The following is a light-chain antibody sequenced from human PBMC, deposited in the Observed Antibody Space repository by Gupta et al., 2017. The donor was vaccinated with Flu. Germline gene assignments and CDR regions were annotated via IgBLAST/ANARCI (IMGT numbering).Light chain of an antibody. J-gene: IGKJ2*01. V-gene: IGKV1-39*01. CDR2: AAS. Sequence: DIQMSQTPSSQSAPVGDTVTITCRASQSITFYLSWYQQQPRKAPNLLIYAASTLQSGVPSRCSGNGSGTDFTLTISGLQPEDFASYYCQHSYNTPPSYTFGQGTRLEIK. CDR1: QSITFY. CDR3: QHSYNTPPSYT.